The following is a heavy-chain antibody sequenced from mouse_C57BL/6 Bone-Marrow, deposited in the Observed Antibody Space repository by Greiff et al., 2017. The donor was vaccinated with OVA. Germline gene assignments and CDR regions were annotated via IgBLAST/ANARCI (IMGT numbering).Heavy chain of an antibody. V-gene: IGHV5-6*01. J-gene: IGHJ2*01. D-gene: IGHD1-1*01. Sequence: EVHLVESGGDLVKPGGSLKLSCAASGFTFSSYGMSWVRQTPDKRLEWVATISSGGSYTYYPDSVKGRFTISRDNAKNTLYLQMSSLKSEDTAMYYCARQGGFITTVVAPFDYWGQGTTLTVSS. CDR2: ISSGGSYT. CDR3: ARQGGFITTVVAPFDY. CDR1: GFTFSSYG.